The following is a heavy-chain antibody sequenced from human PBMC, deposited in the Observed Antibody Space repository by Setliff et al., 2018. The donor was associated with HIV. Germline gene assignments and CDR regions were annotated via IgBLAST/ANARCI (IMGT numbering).Heavy chain of an antibody. Sequence: SGPPLVHPTQTLTLTCTFSGFSLSATSMGVGWVRQPPGKALEWLALIYWDDDKRYSPSLESRLTITKDTSKNQVVLTMTNMDSVDTATYYCTHRRRDGFIPYWGQGTRVTVSS. V-gene: IGHV2-5*02. J-gene: IGHJ4*02. D-gene: IGHD2-21*01. CDR3: THRRRDGFIPY. CDR1: GFSLSATSMG. CDR2: IYWDDDK.